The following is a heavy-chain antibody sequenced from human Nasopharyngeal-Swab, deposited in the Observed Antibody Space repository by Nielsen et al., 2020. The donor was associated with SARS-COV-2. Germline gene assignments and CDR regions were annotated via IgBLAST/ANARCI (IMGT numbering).Heavy chain of an antibody. CDR2: ISSSSSYI. D-gene: IGHD6-6*01. CDR1: GFTFSSYS. Sequence: GGSLRLSCAASGFTFSSYSLNWVRQAPGKGLEWVSSISSSSSYIYYADSVKGRFTISRDNAKNSLYLQMNSLRAEDTAVYYCARHEYSSSSGDYWGQGTLVTVSS. CDR3: ARHEYSSSSGDY. V-gene: IGHV3-21*01. J-gene: IGHJ4*02.